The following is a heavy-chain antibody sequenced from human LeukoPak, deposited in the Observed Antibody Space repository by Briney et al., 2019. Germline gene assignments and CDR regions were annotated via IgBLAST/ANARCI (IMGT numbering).Heavy chain of an antibody. CDR3: ARGRNIEMTTMSGGSDY. D-gene: IGHD5-24*01. Sequence: GASVKVSCKASGYTFTDYYMHWVRQAPGQGLEWMGWLNPNSGDTNYAQKFQGRVSMTRDTSISTAYMDLNDLRSDDTAVYYCARGRNIEMTTMSGGSDYWGQGTLVTVSS. CDR1: GYTFTDYY. J-gene: IGHJ4*02. V-gene: IGHV1-2*02. CDR2: LNPNSGDT.